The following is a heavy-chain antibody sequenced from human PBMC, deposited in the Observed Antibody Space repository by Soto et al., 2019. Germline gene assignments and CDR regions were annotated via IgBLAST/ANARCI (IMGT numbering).Heavy chain of an antibody. CDR3: AKGGGANYGTNGVCFHY. V-gene: IGHV3-30*18. Sequence: QVQLVESGGGVVQPGRSLRLSCAASGFTFSSYGMHWVRQAPGKGLEWVAVISYDGSNKYDADSVKGRSTISRDNSKNRLYLQMNSLRSDDTAVYYCAKGGGANYGTNGVCFHYWGQGTLVT. CDR1: GFTFSSYG. D-gene: IGHD2-8*01. J-gene: IGHJ4*02. CDR2: ISYDGSNK.